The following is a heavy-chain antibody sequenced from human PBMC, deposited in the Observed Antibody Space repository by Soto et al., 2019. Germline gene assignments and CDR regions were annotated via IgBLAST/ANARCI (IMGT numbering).Heavy chain of an antibody. CDR1: GFTFSSYS. V-gene: IGHV3-23*01. D-gene: IGHD2-2*01. Sequence: PGGSLRLSCAASGFTFSSYSMSWVRQAPGKGLEWVSTIGTSASTYYGDSVRGRFTISRDNSRNTLYLLMNSLRAEDTAVYYCADLSRYCTSSNCDWGQGTLVTVSS. CDR3: ADLSRYCTSSNCD. J-gene: IGHJ4*02. CDR2: IGTSAST.